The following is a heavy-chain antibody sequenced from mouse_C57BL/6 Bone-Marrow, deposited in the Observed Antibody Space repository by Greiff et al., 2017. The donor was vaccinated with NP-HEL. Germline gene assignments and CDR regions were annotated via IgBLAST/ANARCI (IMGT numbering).Heavy chain of an antibody. CDR1: GYTFTSYW. V-gene: IGHV1-69*01. CDR2: IDPSDSYT. CDR3: ARGFTAGVATSYYFDD. J-gene: IGHJ2*01. D-gene: IGHD1-1*01. Sequence: VQLQQPGAELVMPGASVKLSCKASGYTFTSYWMHWVKQRPGQGLEWIGEIDPSDSYTNYNQKFKGKSTLTVDKSSSTAYMQLSSLTSEDSAVYYGARGFTAGVATSYYFDDWGQGTTLTVSS.